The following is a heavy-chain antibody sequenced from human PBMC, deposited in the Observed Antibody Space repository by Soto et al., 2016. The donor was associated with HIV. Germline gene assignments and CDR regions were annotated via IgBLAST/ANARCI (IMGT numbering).Heavy chain of an antibody. V-gene: IGHV3-23*03. CDR3: ARDLLDYSANDY. CDR2: IAHDGTSS. J-gene: IGHJ4*01. D-gene: IGHD4-4*01. CDR1: GFSLRFYA. Sequence: EVQLLESGGGLVKPGGSLRLSCVASGFSLRFYAMNWVRQAPGKGLEWVSGIAHDGTSSHYADSVRDRFTISRDNSKNTLYLQMNSLRGEDTAIYYCARDLLDYSANDYVGQGTLVTVSS.